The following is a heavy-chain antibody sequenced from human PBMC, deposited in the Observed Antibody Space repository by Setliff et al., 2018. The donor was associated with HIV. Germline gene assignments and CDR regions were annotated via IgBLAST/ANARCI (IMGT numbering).Heavy chain of an antibody. CDR2: INPNSGGT. V-gene: IGHV1-2*02. CDR3: ASTAIAVALIDYYYYYMDV. CDR1: GYTFTGYY. J-gene: IGHJ6*03. Sequence: GASVKVSCKASGYTFTGYYMHWVRQAPGQGLEWMGWINPNSGGTNYAQKFQGRVTMTRDTSISTAYMELSRVKSDDTAVYYCASTAIAVALIDYYYYYMDVWGKGTTVTVSS. D-gene: IGHD6-19*01.